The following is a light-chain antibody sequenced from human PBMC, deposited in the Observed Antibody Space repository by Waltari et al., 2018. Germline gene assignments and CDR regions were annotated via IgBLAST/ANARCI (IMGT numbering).Light chain of an antibody. V-gene: IGLV1-40*01. Sequence: HSVLTQPPSVSGAPGQRVTIPRTGSGANLGAGYDVPWYQQLPRAAPKLPIYGSTTRPLGVPDRFFGSTSGTSASLTITGLQAEDEADYYCQSYDTSLSVVFGGGTKLTVL. CDR1: GANLGAGYD. CDR2: GST. J-gene: IGLJ3*02. CDR3: QSYDTSLSVV.